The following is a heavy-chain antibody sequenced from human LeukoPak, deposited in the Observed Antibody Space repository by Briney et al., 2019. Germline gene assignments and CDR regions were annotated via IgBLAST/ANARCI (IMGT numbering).Heavy chain of an antibody. CDR1: GFTFSSYS. J-gene: IGHJ3*02. V-gene: IGHV3-21*01. D-gene: IGHD3-9*01. CDR3: ARVRGYDILTGSDDAFDI. Sequence: GGSLRLSCAASGFTFSSYSMNWVRQAPGKGLEWVSSISSSSSYIYYADSVKGRFTISRDNAKNSLYLQMNSLRAEDTAVYYCARVRGYDILTGSDDAFDIWGQGTMVTVSS. CDR2: ISSSSSYI.